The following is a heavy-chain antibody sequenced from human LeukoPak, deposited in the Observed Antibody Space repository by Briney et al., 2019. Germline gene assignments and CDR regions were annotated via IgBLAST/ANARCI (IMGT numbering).Heavy chain of an antibody. Sequence: SETLSLTCTVSGGSISSSSYYWGWIRQPPGKGLEWIGEINHSGSTNYNPSLKSRVTIPVDTSKNQFSLKLSSVTAADTAVYYCARHSLRYYHDSSGYFPYWGQGTLVTVSS. CDR2: INHSGST. CDR3: ARHSLRYYHDSSGYFPY. CDR1: GGSISSSSYY. J-gene: IGHJ4*02. V-gene: IGHV4-39*01. D-gene: IGHD3-22*01.